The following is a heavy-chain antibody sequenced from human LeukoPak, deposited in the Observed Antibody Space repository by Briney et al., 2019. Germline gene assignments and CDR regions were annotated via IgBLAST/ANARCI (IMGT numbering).Heavy chain of an antibody. CDR2: ISAYNGNT. Sequence: GASVKVSCKASGYTFTSYGISWVRQAPGQGLEWMGWISAYNGNTNYAQKLQGRVTMTTDTSTSTAYMELRSLRSDDTAVYYCGRINDFWSGYSGRRFDYWGQGTLVTVSS. V-gene: IGHV1-18*01. CDR1: GYTFTSYG. D-gene: IGHD3-3*01. CDR3: GRINDFWSGYSGRRFDY. J-gene: IGHJ4*02.